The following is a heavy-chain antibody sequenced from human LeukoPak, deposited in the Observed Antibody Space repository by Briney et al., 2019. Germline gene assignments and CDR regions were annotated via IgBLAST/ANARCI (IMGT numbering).Heavy chain of an antibody. J-gene: IGHJ5*02. CDR3: ARGSSGWSNSWFDP. V-gene: IGHV4-59*12. D-gene: IGHD6-19*01. Sequence: SETLSLTCTVSGGSITGNYWSWSRQPPGKGLEWIGYIYNSETTNYNPSLKSRVTISIDTSKNQFSLKLSSVTAADTAVYYCARGSSGWSNSWFDPWGQGTLVTVSS. CDR1: GGSITGNY. CDR2: IYNSETT.